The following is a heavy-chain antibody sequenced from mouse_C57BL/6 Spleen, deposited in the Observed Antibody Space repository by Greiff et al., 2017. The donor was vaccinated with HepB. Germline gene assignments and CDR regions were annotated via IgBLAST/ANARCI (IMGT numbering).Heavy chain of an antibody. D-gene: IGHD2-12*01. CDR3: ARVDDGRFAY. CDR2: ISDGGSYT. Sequence: DVMLVESGGGLVKPGGSLKLSCAASGFTFSSYAMSWVRQTPEKRLEWVATISDGGSYTYYPDNVKGRFTISRDNAKNNLYLQMSHLKSEDTAMYYCARVDDGRFAYWGQGTLVTVSA. V-gene: IGHV5-4*03. J-gene: IGHJ3*01. CDR1: GFTFSSYA.